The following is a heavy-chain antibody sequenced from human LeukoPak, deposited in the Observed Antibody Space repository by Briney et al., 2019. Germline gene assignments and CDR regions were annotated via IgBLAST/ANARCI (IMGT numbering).Heavy chain of an antibody. J-gene: IGHJ6*02. V-gene: IGHV4-59*12. Sequence: PSETLSLTCTVSGGSISSYYWSWIRQPPGKGLEWIGYIYYSGSTNYNPSLNSRVTISVDTSKNQFSLKLSSVTAADTAVYYCARGKRRYCSSTSCYTNYYYGMDVWGQGTTVAVSS. D-gene: IGHD2-2*02. CDR1: GGSISSYY. CDR3: ARGKRRYCSSTSCYTNYYYGMDV. CDR2: IYYSGST.